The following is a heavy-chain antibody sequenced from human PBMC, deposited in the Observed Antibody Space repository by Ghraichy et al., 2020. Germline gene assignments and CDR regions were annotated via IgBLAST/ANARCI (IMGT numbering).Heavy chain of an antibody. CDR1: GDSISGFY. CDR3: ARSPRGFLEYNM. V-gene: IGHV4-4*07. Sequence: SETLSLTCTVSGDSISGFYWSWFRQPAGKTLEWIGRIRSTGTTYYNPSLNSRVTLSLDTSRNLLSLEVNYVTAADTAVYYCARSPRGFLEYNMWGQGTMVTVSS. CDR2: IRSTGTT. D-gene: IGHD3-3*01. J-gene: IGHJ3*02.